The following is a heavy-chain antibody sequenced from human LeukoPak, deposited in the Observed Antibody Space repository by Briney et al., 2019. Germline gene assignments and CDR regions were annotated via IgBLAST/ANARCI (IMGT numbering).Heavy chain of an antibody. CDR3: ARYTGYSSSFLDY. CDR1: GGSISSSNW. Sequence: SETLSLTCTVSGGSISSSNWWSWVRQPPGKGLEWIGEIYHSGSTYYNPSLKSRVTISVDTSKNQFSLKLSSVTAADTAVYYCARYTGYSSSFLDYWGQGTLVTVSS. V-gene: IGHV4-4*02. J-gene: IGHJ4*02. CDR2: IYHSGST. D-gene: IGHD6-13*01.